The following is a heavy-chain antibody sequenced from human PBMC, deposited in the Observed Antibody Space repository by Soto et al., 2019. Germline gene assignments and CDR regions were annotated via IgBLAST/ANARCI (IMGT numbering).Heavy chain of an antibody. J-gene: IGHJ4*02. D-gene: IGHD6-19*01. CDR1: GYTFINYA. CDR3: ARPQGGWNYPGY. Sequence: QVQLVQSGAEVKKPGASVKVSCKASGYTFINYAVHWVRQAPGQSLEWMGSINGGNGDAKYSQNFQGRVTITRDTSASTAYMEASSLRAEDTAVYSCARPQGGWNYPGYWGQGTLVTVSS. V-gene: IGHV1-3*01. CDR2: INGGNGDA.